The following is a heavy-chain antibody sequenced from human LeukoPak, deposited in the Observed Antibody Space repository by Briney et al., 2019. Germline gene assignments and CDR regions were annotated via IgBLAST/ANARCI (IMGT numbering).Heavy chain of an antibody. V-gene: IGHV1-2*02. CDR1: GYTFTGYY. CDR2: INPNSGGT. CDR3: AGIPLDDILTGYDY. J-gene: IGHJ4*02. D-gene: IGHD3-9*01. Sequence: GASVKVSCKASGYTFTGYYMHWVRQAPGQGLEWMGWINPNSGGTNYAQKFQGRVTMTRDTSISTAYMELSRLRSDDTAVYYCAGIPLDDILTGYDYWGQGTLVTVSS.